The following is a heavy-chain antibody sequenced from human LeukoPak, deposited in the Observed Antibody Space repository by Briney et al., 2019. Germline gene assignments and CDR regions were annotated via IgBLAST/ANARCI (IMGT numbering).Heavy chain of an antibody. CDR1: GFTFSSYV. D-gene: IGHD4-17*01. V-gene: IGHV3-23*01. CDR3: AKDSSTTVTTKGGPRRSFDY. CDR2: ISGSGGTT. J-gene: IGHJ4*02. Sequence: GGPLRLSCAASGFTFSSYVMSWVRQAPGKGLDWVSVISGSGGTTYYADSVKGRFTISRDNSKNTLYLQMNSLRAEDTAIYYCAKDSSTTVTTKGGPRRSFDYWGLGTLVTVSS.